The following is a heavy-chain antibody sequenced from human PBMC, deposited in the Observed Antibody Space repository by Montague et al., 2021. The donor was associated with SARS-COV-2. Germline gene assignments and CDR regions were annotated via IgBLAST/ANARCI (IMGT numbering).Heavy chain of an antibody. V-gene: IGHV3-30-3*01. CDR1: GFTFSSST. D-gene: IGHD6-19*01. Sequence: SLRLSCAASGFTFSSSTMHWVRAAPGKGLEWVAVISDDGSNKYYADVVKGRITISRDNSKNTLYLQMNSLRAEDTAVYYCARGTGISSGWFDYWGQGTLVTVSS. CDR3: ARGTGISSGWFDY. J-gene: IGHJ4*02. CDR2: ISDDGSNK.